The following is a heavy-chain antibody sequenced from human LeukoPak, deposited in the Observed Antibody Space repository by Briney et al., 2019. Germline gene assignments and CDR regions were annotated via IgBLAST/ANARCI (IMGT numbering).Heavy chain of an antibody. CDR2: VSYSGST. Sequence: SETLSLTCTVSGASISSYYWSWIRQPPGKGLESIGYVSYSGSTNYNPSLKSRVTISVDTSKSQFSLKLNSVTAADTAVYYCARHRPGPYDYWGQGTLVTVSS. V-gene: IGHV4-59*08. CDR3: ARHRPGPYDY. CDR1: GASISSYY. J-gene: IGHJ4*02.